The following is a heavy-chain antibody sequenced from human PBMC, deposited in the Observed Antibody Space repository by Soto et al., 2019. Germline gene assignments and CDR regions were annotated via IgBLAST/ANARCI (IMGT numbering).Heavy chain of an antibody. CDR2: IWYDGSNK. CDR3: ARDKGQRWLRVGGMDV. D-gene: IGHD5-12*01. Sequence: GGSLRLSCAASGFTFSSYGMHWVRQAPGKGLEWVAVIWYDGSNKYYADSVKGRFTISRDNSKNTLYQQMNSLRAEDTAVYYCARDKGQRWLRVGGMDVWGQGTTVTVSS. CDR1: GFTFSSYG. J-gene: IGHJ6*02. V-gene: IGHV3-33*01.